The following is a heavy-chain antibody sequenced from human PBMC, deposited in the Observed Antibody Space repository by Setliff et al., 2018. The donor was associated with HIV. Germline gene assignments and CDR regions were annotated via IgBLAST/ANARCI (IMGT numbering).Heavy chain of an antibody. CDR2: ISAYNTNA. V-gene: IGHV1-18*01. CDR1: GYTFTNYA. Sequence: ASVKVSCKASGYTFTNYAISWVRQAPGQGLEWMGWISAYNTNANYAQKYQGRVTMTTDTSTNTIYMELRSLSSDDTAVYYCARIPRRDGYNWGFDYWGQGTLVTVSS. J-gene: IGHJ4*02. CDR3: ARIPRRDGYNWGFDY. D-gene: IGHD5-12*01.